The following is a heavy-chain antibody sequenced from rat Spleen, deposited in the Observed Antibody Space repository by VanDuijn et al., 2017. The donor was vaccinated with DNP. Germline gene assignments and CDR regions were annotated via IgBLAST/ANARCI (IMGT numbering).Heavy chain of an antibody. Sequence: EVQLVESGGGLVQPGRSLKLSCAGSGSTFSDYNMAWVRQAPKKGLEWVATISYDGSSADYRDSVKGRFTISRDNAKNTLYLQMNSLRSEDMATYYCARWNSGHFDYWGQGVMVPVSS. CDR2: ISYDGSSA. J-gene: IGHJ2*01. V-gene: IGHV5-7*01. CDR1: GSTFSDYN. D-gene: IGHD4-3*01. CDR3: ARWNSGHFDY.